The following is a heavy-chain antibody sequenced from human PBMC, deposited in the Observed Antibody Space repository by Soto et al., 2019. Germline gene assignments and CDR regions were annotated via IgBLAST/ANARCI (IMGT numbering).Heavy chain of an antibody. D-gene: IGHD3-22*01. CDR2: IWYDGSNK. V-gene: IGHV3-33*01. Sequence: QVQLVESGGGVVQPGRSLRLSCAASGFTFSSYGMHWVRQAPGKGLEWVAVIWYDGSNKYYADSVKGRFTISRDNSKITLYQQMNSLRAEDTAVYYCAREEGARYYDRDADYYYGMDVWGQGTTVTVSS. CDR1: GFTFSSYG. CDR3: AREEGARYYDRDADYYYGMDV. J-gene: IGHJ6*02.